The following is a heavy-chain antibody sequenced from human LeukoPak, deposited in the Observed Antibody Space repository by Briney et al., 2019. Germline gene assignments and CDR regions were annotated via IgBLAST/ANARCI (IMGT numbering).Heavy chain of an antibody. CDR1: GGSFSGYY. V-gene: IGHV4-34*01. Sequence: SETLSLTCAVYGGSFSGYYWSWIRQPPGKGLEWIGEINHSGSTNYNPSLKSRVTISVDTSKNQFSLKLSSVTAADTAVYYCARVSYYDSSGNRGAFDYWGQGALVTVSS. CDR3: ARVSYYDSSGNRGAFDY. D-gene: IGHD3-22*01. J-gene: IGHJ4*02. CDR2: INHSGST.